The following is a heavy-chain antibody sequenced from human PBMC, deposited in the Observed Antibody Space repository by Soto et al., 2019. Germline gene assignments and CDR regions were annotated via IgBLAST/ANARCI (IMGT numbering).Heavy chain of an antibody. D-gene: IGHD4-17*01. CDR2: IYYSGST. Sequence: SETLSLTCTVSGGSISSSSYYWGWIRQPPGKGLEWIGSIYYSGSTYYNPSLKSRVTISVDTSKNQFSLKLSSVTAADTAVYYCARRTVTTSDYFDYWGQGTLVTVSS. CDR1: GGSISSSSYY. J-gene: IGHJ4*02. CDR3: ARRTVTTSDYFDY. V-gene: IGHV4-39*01.